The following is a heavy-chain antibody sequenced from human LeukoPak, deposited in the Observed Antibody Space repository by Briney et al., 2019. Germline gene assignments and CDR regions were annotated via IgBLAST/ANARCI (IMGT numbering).Heavy chain of an antibody. CDR3: ARTNYYDSSAYDY. Sequence: SETLSLTCTVSGGSISSYYWSWIRQPPGKGLEWIGYIYYSGSTNYNPSLKSRVTISVDTSKDQFSLKLSSVTAADTAVYYCARTNYYDSSAYDYWGQGTLVTVSS. J-gene: IGHJ4*02. V-gene: IGHV4-59*01. CDR1: GGSISSYY. CDR2: IYYSGST. D-gene: IGHD3-22*01.